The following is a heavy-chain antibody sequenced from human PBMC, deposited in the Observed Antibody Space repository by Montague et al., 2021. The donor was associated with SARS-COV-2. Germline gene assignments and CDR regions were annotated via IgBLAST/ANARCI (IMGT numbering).Heavy chain of an antibody. V-gene: IGHV2-70*11. CDR3: ARSLLWFGELNAFDI. J-gene: IGHJ3*02. CDR2: IDWDDDK. Sequence: PAQVKPTQTLTLTCTFSGFSLITSGMCVSWIRQPPGKALEWLARIDWDDDKYYSTSLKTRLTISKDTSKNQVVLTMTNMDPVDTATYYCARSLLWFGELNAFDIWGQGTMVTVSS. D-gene: IGHD3-10*01. CDR1: GFSLITSGMC.